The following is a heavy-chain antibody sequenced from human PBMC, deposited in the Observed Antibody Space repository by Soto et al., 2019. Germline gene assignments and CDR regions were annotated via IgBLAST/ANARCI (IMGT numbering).Heavy chain of an antibody. CDR2: INHSGST. Sequence: QVQLQQWGAGLLKPSETLSLTCAVYGGSFSGYYWSWIRQPPGKGLEWIGEINHSGSTNYNPSLKSRVTISXXTXTXXFSLKLSSVTAADTAVYYCATLANIVVVPAAHSGYWGQGTLVTVSS. CDR3: ATLANIVVVPAAHSGY. CDR1: GGSFSGYY. J-gene: IGHJ4*02. V-gene: IGHV4-34*01. D-gene: IGHD2-2*01.